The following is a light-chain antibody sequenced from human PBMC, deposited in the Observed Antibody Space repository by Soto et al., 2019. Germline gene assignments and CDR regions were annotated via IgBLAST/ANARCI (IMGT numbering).Light chain of an antibody. V-gene: IGKV3-20*01. CDR3: QQYYSSPRT. J-gene: IGKJ1*01. CDR2: GTA. Sequence: ENVLTPYPATLSLSPRGRATPSCRASQSVSSYSLASYQQKPGQAPRMVMFGTANRAAGVLDRLSGSGSWTEFTLLISRLVAADFAVFYCQQYYSSPRTFGQGTKVDIK. CDR1: QSVSSYS.